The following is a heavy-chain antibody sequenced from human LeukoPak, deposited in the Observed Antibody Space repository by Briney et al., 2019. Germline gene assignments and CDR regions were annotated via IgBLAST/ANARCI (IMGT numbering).Heavy chain of an antibody. CDR1: GFIFRNYA. CDR2: ISGSGGST. CDR3: AKEPYSSSSIIEDY. Sequence: PGGSLRLSCAASGFIFRNYAMSWVRQAPGKGLEWVSAISGSGGSTYYADSVKGRFTISRDNSKNTLYLQMNSLRAEDTAVYYCAKEPYSSSSIIEDYWGQGTLVTVSS. V-gene: IGHV3-23*01. J-gene: IGHJ4*02. D-gene: IGHD6-6*01.